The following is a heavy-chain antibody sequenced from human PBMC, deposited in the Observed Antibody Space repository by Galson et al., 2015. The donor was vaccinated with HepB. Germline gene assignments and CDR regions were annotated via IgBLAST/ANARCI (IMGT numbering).Heavy chain of an antibody. V-gene: IGHV4-34*01. D-gene: IGHD2-2*01. CDR2: INHSGST. J-gene: IGHJ6*03. Sequence: SETLSLTCAVYGGSFSGYYWSWIRQPPWKGLEWIGEINHSGSTNYNPSLKRRVTISVDTSKNQFSLKLSSVTAADTAVYYCARGHHTYCSSTSCRRRDYYYYYMDVWGKGTTVTVSS. CDR3: ARGHHTYCSSTSCRRRDYYYYYMDV. CDR1: GGSFSGYY.